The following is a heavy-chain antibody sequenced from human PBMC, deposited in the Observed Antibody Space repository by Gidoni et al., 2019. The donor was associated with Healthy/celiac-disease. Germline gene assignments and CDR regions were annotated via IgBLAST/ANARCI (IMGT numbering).Heavy chain of an antibody. V-gene: IGHV5-51*01. Sequence: EVQLVQSGAEVKKPGESLKISCKGSGYSFTSYWIGWVRQMPGKGLEWMGIIYPGDSDTRYSPSFQGQVTISADKSISTAYLQWSSLKASDTAMYYCARHPPHYGGNGGASGFDYWGQGTLVTVSS. CDR2: IYPGDSDT. J-gene: IGHJ4*02. CDR1: GYSFTSYW. D-gene: IGHD4-17*01. CDR3: ARHPPHYGGNGGASGFDY.